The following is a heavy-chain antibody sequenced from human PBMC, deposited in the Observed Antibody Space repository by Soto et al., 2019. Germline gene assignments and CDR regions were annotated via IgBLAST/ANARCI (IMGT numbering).Heavy chain of an antibody. CDR2: IYYSGST. D-gene: IGHD3-9*01. V-gene: IGHV4-31*03. CDR1: GGSISSGGYY. Sequence: PSETLSLTCTVSGGSISSGGYYWSWIRQHPGKGLEWIGYIYYSGSTYYNPSLKSRVTISVDTSKNQFSLKLSSVTAADTAVYYCARANFDWLFFFDYWGQRPLVTVSS. CDR3: ARANFDWLFFFDY. J-gene: IGHJ4*02.